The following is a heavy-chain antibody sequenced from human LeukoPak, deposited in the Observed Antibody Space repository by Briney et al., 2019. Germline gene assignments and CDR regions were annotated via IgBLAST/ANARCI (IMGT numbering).Heavy chain of an antibody. CDR1: GFTFDDYA. V-gene: IGHV3-9*01. CDR2: ISWNSGSI. J-gene: IGHJ6*02. Sequence: PGRSLRLSCAASGFTFDDYAMQWVRQAPGKGLEWVSGISWNSGSIGYADSVKGRFTISRDNAKNSLYLQMNSLRAEDTALYYCAKEKYCSGRSCYSAHYYYYGMDVWGQGTTVTVSS. D-gene: IGHD2-15*01. CDR3: AKEKYCSGRSCYSAHYYYYGMDV.